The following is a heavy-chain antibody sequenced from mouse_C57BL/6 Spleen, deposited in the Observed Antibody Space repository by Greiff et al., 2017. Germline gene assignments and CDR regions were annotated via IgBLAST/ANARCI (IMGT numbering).Heavy chain of an antibody. V-gene: IGHV6-6*01. CDR1: GFTFSDAW. CDR2: IRNKANNHAT. CDR3: YYSNYEDYAMDY. Sequence: EVQLVESGGGLVQPGGSMKLSCAASGFTFSDAWMDWVRQSPEKGLEWVAEIRNKANNHATYYAESVKGRFTISRDDSKSSVYLQMNSLRAEDTGIYYCYYSNYEDYAMDYWGQGTSVTVSS. J-gene: IGHJ4*01. D-gene: IGHD2-5*01.